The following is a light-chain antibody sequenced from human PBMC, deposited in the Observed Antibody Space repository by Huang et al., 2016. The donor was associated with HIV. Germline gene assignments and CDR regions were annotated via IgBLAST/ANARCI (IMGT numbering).Light chain of an antibody. J-gene: IGKJ1*01. CDR3: QQYNNWPQT. V-gene: IGKV3-15*01. CDR2: GAS. Sequence: IVMTQSPATLSMSPGERATLSCRASQSVSSNLAWYQQQPGQTPRLLIDGASTRATGSPARFSGRRSGTEYTLTISSLQSEDYAVYYCQQYNNWPQTFGQGTKVEIK. CDR1: QSVSSN.